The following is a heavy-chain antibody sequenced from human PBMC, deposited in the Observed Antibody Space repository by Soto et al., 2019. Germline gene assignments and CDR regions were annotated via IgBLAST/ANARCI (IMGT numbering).Heavy chain of an antibody. Sequence: QVQLVQSGAEVKKPGSSVKVSCKASGCTFSSYAISWVRQAPGQGLEWMGGIIPIFGTANYAQKFQGRVTITADESTSTAYMELSSLRSEDTAVYYCARRKQHGVSQLRGLDPWGQGTLVTVSS. CDR3: ARRKQHGVSQLRGLDP. J-gene: IGHJ5*02. V-gene: IGHV1-69*12. CDR1: GCTFSSYA. CDR2: IIPIFGTA. D-gene: IGHD6-13*01.